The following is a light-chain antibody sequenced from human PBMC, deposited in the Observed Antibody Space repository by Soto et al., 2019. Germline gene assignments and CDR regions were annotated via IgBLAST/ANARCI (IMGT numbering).Light chain of an antibody. CDR3: QQYDSLPRP. CDR2: GAS. Sequence: EIVLTQSPGTLSLSPGERATLSCRASQTVYSNYLAWYQQKPGQAPRLLIYGASSRATGIPDRFSGAGSGTDFTLTISRLEPEDFAVYYCQQYDSLPRPFGQGTKLEIK. J-gene: IGKJ2*01. V-gene: IGKV3-20*01. CDR1: QTVYSNY.